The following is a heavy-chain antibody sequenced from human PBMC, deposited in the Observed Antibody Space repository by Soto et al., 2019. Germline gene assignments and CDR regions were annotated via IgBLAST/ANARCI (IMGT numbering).Heavy chain of an antibody. CDR2: INHSGST. CDR1: GGSFSGYY. Sequence: SETLSLTCAVYGGSFSGYYWSWIRQPPGKGLEWIGEINHSGSTNYNPSLKSRVTISVDTSKNQFSLKLSSVTAADTAVYYCARGTSSGWYYWGQGTLVTVSS. D-gene: IGHD6-19*01. J-gene: IGHJ4*02. V-gene: IGHV4-34*01. CDR3: ARGTSSGWYY.